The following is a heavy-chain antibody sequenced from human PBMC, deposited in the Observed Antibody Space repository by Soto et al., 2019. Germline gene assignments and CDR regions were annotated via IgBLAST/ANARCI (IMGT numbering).Heavy chain of an antibody. V-gene: IGHV3-48*02. CDR1: GFTFSSYS. CDR3: ARDLEELWFGELVYGMDV. D-gene: IGHD3-10*01. Sequence: GSLRLSCAASGFTFSSYSMNWVRQAPGKGLEWVSYISSSSSTIYYADSVKGRFTISRDNAKNSLYLQMNSLRDEDTAVYYCARDLEELWFGELVYGMDVWGQGTTVTVSS. CDR2: ISSSSSTI. J-gene: IGHJ6*02.